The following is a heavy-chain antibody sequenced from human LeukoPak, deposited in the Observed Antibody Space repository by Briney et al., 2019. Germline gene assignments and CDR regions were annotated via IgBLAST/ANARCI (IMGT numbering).Heavy chain of an antibody. CDR1: GFTFSSYS. V-gene: IGHV3-21*01. J-gene: IGHJ4*02. D-gene: IGHD5-24*01. Sequence: GGSLRHSCAASGFTFSSYSMNWVRQAPGKGLEWVSSISSSSTYIYYADSVKGRFTISRDNAENSLYLQMNSLRAEDTAVYYCARDWGDGYTTYYFDYWGQGTLVTVSS. CDR3: ARDWGDGYTTYYFDY. CDR2: ISSSSTYI.